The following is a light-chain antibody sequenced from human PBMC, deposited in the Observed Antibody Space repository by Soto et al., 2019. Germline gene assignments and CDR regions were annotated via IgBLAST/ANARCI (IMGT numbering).Light chain of an antibody. V-gene: IGLV1-44*01. J-gene: IGLJ3*02. CDR2: SNN. CDR1: ASNFGAGYD. Sequence: QSVLTQPPSVSGAPGQRVTISCTGSASNFGAGYDVHWYQQIPGTAPKLLIYSNNQRPSGVPDRFSGSKSGTSASLAISGLQSEDEADYYCAAWDDSLNGWVFGGGTKLTVL. CDR3: AAWDDSLNGWV.